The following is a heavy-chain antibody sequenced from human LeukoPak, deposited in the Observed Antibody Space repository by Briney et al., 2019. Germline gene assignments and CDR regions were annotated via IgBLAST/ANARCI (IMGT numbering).Heavy chain of an antibody. CDR2: ISYTGST. CDR3: ARTAKYYYGSETYYFFDY. V-gene: IGHV4-59*01. D-gene: IGHD3-10*01. Sequence: SETLSLTCTVSGGSISRYYWSWIRQPPGKGLEWIGYISYTGSTTYNSSLKSRVTISLGTSQNQFSLKLPSVTPADTAVYYCARTAKYYYGSETYYFFDYWGQGTLVTVSS. CDR1: GGSISRYY. J-gene: IGHJ4*02.